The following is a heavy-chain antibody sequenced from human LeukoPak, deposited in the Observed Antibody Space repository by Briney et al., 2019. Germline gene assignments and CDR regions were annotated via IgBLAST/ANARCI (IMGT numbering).Heavy chain of an antibody. Sequence: SETLSLTCTVSGGSISSSSYYWGWIRQAPGKGLEWIGSFEYGGSTYYNPSLKSRVTISVDTSKNQFSLKLSSVTAADTAVYYCARADFWSGYSHYFDYWGQGTLVTVSS. CDR1: GGSISSSSYY. CDR2: FEYGGST. J-gene: IGHJ4*02. CDR3: ARADFWSGYSHYFDY. D-gene: IGHD3-3*01. V-gene: IGHV4-39*07.